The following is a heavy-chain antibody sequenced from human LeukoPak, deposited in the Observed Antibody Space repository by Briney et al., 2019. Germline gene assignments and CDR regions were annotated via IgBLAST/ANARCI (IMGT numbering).Heavy chain of an antibody. Sequence: PGGSLRLSCAASGFTFSSNGMHWVRQAPGKGLEWVALIWYDGSNKFYADSVKGRFTISRDNSKNTLYLQMNSLRAEDTAVYYCARVRVVVETTSVFDYWGQGTLVTVSS. CDR2: IWYDGSNK. J-gene: IGHJ4*02. CDR3: ARVRVVVETTSVFDY. D-gene: IGHD3-22*01. V-gene: IGHV3-30*02. CDR1: GFTFSSNG.